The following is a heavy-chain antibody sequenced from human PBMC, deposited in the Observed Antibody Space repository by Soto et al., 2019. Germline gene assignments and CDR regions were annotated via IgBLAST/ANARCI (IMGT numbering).Heavy chain of an antibody. Sequence: QVQLVQSGAEVKKPGSSVKVSCKASGGTFISYAISWVRQAPGRGLEWMGGIIPVFGTANYTQKFQGRVTITADESTSTAYMELSSLRSEETALYYCARVRVTTYLTAFYSWGQGTLVTVSS. D-gene: IGHD4-17*01. CDR3: ARVRVTTYLTAFYS. V-gene: IGHV1-69*01. CDR2: IIPVFGTA. CDR1: GGTFISYA. J-gene: IGHJ4*02.